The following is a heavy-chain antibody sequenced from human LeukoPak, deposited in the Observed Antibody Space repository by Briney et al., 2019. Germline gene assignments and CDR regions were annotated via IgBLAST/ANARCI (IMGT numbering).Heavy chain of an antibody. CDR1: GCTFTSYG. D-gene: IGHD3-10*01. J-gene: IGHJ4*02. Sequence: ASVKVSCKASGCTFTSYGISWVRQAPGQGLEWMGWISAYNGNTNYAQKLQGRVTMTTDTSTSTAYMELRSLRSDDTAVYYCARDWDYYGSGATGYWGQGTLVTVSS. CDR3: ARDWDYYGSGATGY. V-gene: IGHV1-18*01. CDR2: ISAYNGNT.